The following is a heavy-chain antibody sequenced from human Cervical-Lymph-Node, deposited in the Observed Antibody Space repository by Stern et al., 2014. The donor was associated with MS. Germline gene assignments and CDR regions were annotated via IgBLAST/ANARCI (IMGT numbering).Heavy chain of an antibody. J-gene: IGHJ4*02. V-gene: IGHV1-69*06. D-gene: IGHD1-26*01. CDR2: ITPVLGTT. CDR3: ARGGGLVGYFDY. Sequence: DQLVESGAEVKKPGSSVKVSCKASGDTFSSYAINWVRQVPGQRLEWMGGITPVLGTTNYAQKFQGRVTITADKSTNTAYMELMTLRSEDTAVYYCARGGGLVGYFDYWGQGTLVSVSS. CDR1: GDTFSSYA.